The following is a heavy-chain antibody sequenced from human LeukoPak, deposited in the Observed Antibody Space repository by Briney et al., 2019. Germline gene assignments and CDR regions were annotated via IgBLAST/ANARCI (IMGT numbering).Heavy chain of an antibody. D-gene: IGHD2-8*01. CDR1: GFTFSSYE. CDR3: ARGEMVYRRYNWFDP. CDR2: ISSSGSTI. V-gene: IGHV3-48*03. J-gene: IGHJ5*02. Sequence: VGSLRLSCAASGFTFSSYEMNWVRQAPGKGLEWVSYISSSGSTIYYADSVKGRFTISRDNAKNSLYLQMNSLRAEDTAVYYCARGEMVYRRYNWFDPWGQGTLVTVSS.